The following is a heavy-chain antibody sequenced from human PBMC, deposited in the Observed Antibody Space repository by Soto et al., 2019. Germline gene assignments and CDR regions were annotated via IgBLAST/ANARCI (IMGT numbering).Heavy chain of an antibody. D-gene: IGHD5-18*01. V-gene: IGHV4-31*02. CDR1: GGSIRSGGYY. CDR2: IYYSGST. Sequence: TLSLTWTVYGGSIRSGGYYLSRISQHPGKGLEWIGYIYYSGSTYYNPSLKSRVTISVDTSKNQFSLKLSSVTAEDTAIYYCARETHSSHHNFDYWGPGTLV. CDR3: ARETHSSHHNFDY. J-gene: IGHJ4*02.